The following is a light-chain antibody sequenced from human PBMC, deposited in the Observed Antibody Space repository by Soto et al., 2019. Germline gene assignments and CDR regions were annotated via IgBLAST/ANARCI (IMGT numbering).Light chain of an antibody. CDR1: TNDVGGYNY. CDR2: EVS. CDR3: NTYSTSTSRPYD. J-gene: IGLJ1*01. Sequence: QSALTQPASVSGSPGQSITISCTGTTNDVGGYNYVSWYQQHPGKAPKLLIFEVSSRPSGVSNRFSGSKSGNTASLTISALHADDEAAYFCNTYSTSTSRPYDFGTATKVTV. V-gene: IGLV2-14*01.